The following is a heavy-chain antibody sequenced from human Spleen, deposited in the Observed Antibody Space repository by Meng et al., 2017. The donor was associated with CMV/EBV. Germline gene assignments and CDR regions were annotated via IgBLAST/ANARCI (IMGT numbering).Heavy chain of an antibody. Sequence: GGSLRLSCAASGFTFSNYGMHWVRQAPGKGLEWVAFIRNDGSDKYYADSVKGRFTISRDNSKSALYLQMSSLRPEDTDVYYCAKMRPARQSHYFDYWGQGTLVTVSS. D-gene: IGHD6-6*01. CDR2: IRNDGSDK. CDR3: AKMRPARQSHYFDY. CDR1: GFTFSNYG. J-gene: IGHJ4*02. V-gene: IGHV3-30*02.